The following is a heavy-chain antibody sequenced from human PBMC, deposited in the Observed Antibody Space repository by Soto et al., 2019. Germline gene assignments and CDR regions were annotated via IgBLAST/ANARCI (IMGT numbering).Heavy chain of an antibody. Sequence: PSETLSLTCTVSGGSISSSSYYWGWIRQPPGKGLEWIGSIYYSGSTYYNPSLKSRVTISVDTSKNQFSLKLSSVTAADTAVYYCASRYCSGGSCYLKNYYYYYMDVWGKGTTVTVSS. CDR2: IYYSGST. J-gene: IGHJ6*03. CDR1: GGSISSSSYY. V-gene: IGHV4-39*01. D-gene: IGHD2-15*01. CDR3: ASRYCSGGSCYLKNYYYYYMDV.